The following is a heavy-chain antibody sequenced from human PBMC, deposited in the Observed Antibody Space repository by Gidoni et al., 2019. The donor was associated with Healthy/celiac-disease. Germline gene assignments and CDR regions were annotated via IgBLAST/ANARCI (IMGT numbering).Heavy chain of an antibody. CDR2: IYYSGST. V-gene: IGHV4-59*01. D-gene: IGHD3-10*01. J-gene: IGHJ4*02. CDR3: ARDRGIGENYD. Sequence: QVQLQESGPGLVKPSETLSLTCTVSGGSISSYYWSWIRQPPGKGLEWIGYIYYSGSTNYNPSLKSRVTISVDTSKNQFSLKLSSVTAADTAVYYCARDRGIGENYDWGQGTLVTVSS. CDR1: GGSISSYY.